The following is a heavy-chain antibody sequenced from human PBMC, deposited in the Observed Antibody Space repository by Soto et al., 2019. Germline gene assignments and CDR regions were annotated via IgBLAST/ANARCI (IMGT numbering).Heavy chain of an antibody. CDR3: AKGGFWVHYGMDV. V-gene: IGHV3-23*01. CDR1: GSSFSAYA. J-gene: IGHJ6*02. CDR2: ISRSGDYT. Sequence: EVQLLESGGGLVQPGGSLRLSCAASGSSFSAYAMNWVRQAPGTGLEWVSAISRSGDYTFYSDSVKGRFTISRDNSKNTVYMEMNSLRAEDTAVYYCAKGGFWVHYGMDVWGQGTTVSVSS. D-gene: IGHD7-27*01.